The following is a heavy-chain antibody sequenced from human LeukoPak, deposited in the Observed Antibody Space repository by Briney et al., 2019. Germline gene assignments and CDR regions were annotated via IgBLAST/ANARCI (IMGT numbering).Heavy chain of an antibody. J-gene: IGHJ4*02. CDR2: IYYSGNT. CDR3: ARAVVTAIGDFDY. CDR1: GGSISSNTYY. V-gene: IGHV4-39*01. Sequence: SETLSLTCTVSGGSISSNTYYWGWIRQPPGKGLEWIGSIYYSGNTYYNPFLKSRVTISVDTSKNQFSLKLSSVTAADTAVYYCARAVVTAIGDFDYWGQGTLVTVSS. D-gene: IGHD2-21*02.